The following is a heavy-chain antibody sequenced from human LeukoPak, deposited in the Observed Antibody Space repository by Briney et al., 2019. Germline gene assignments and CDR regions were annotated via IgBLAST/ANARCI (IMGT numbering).Heavy chain of an antibody. Sequence: GGSLRLSCAASGFTFSTYWMTWVRQAPGKGLEWVAKIKQIGSEKYYVDSVKGRFTISRDNANKSLYLQMNSLRAEDTAVYYCARDRNTDFWSGYYTNYFDYWGQGTLVTVSS. V-gene: IGHV3-7*01. J-gene: IGHJ4*02. CDR2: IKQIGSEK. D-gene: IGHD3-3*01. CDR1: GFTFSTYW. CDR3: ARDRNTDFWSGYYTNYFDY.